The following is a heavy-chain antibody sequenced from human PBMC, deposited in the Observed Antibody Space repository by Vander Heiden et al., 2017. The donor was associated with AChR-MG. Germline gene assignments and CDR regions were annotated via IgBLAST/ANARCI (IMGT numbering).Heavy chain of an antibody. CDR2: ISGSGGST. V-gene: IGHV3-23*01. D-gene: IGHD3-3*01. CDR3: AKAKNYDCWSGSNWFDP. J-gene: IGHJ5*02. Sequence: EVQLLESGGGLVQPGGSLRLSCAASGFTFSSYAMSWVRQAPGKGLEWVSAISGSGGSTYYADSVKGRFTISRDNSKNTLYLQMNSLRAEDTAVYYCAKAKNYDCWSGSNWFDPWGQGTLVTVSS. CDR1: GFTFSSYA.